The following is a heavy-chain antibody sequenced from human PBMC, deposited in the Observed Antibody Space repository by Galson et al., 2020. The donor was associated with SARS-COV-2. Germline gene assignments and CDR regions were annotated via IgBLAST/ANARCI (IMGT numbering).Heavy chain of an antibody. V-gene: IGHV1-24*01. CDR3: ATGSPNLYGDYKLGFDP. CDR1: GYTLTELS. J-gene: IGHJ5*02. Sequence: ASVKVSCKVSGYTLTELSMHWVRQAPGKGLEWMGGFDPEDGETIYAQKFQGRVTMTEDTSTDTAYMELSSLRSEDTAVYYCATGSPNLYGDYKLGFDPWGQGTLVTVSS. D-gene: IGHD4-17*01. CDR2: FDPEDGET.